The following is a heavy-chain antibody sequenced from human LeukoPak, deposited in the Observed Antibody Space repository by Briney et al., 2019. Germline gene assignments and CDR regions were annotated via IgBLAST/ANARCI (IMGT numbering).Heavy chain of an antibody. CDR1: GGTFSSYA. V-gene: IGHV1-69*05. Sequence: GASMKVSCKASGGTFSSYAISWVRQAPGQGLEWMGGIIPIFGTANYAQKFQGRVTITTDESTSTAYMELSSLRSEDTAVYYCARVVRRAFDIWGQGTMVTVSS. CDR3: ARVVRRAFDI. CDR2: IIPIFGTA. D-gene: IGHD2-2*01. J-gene: IGHJ3*02.